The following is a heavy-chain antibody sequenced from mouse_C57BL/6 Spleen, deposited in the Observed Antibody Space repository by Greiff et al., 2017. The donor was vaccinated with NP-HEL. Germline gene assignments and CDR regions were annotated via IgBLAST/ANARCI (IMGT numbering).Heavy chain of an antibody. D-gene: IGHD1-1*01. CDR1: GYTFTSYW. V-gene: IGHV1-61*01. CDR2: IYPSDSET. J-gene: IGHJ2*01. Sequence: QVQLQQPGAELVRPGSSVKLSCKASGYTFTSYWMDWVKQRPGQGLEWIGNIYPSDSETDYNQKFKDKATLTVDKSSSTAYMQLSSLTSEDSAVYYCARSISTTVVAIDYWGQGTTLTVSS. CDR3: ARSISTTVVAIDY.